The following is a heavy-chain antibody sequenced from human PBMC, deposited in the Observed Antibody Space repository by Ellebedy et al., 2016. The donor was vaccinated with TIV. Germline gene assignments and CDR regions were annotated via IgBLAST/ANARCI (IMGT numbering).Heavy chain of an antibody. CDR2: IKGDGRST. D-gene: IGHD2-2*02. CDR1: GFTFNSYW. Sequence: GESLKISCAASGFTFNSYWMHWVRQAPGKGLEWVSVIKGDGRSTSYADSVKGRFTISRDNAKNTLYLQMNSLRVEDTAVYYCARDRGYTIVDPWGQGTLVIVSS. CDR3: ARDRGYTIVDP. V-gene: IGHV3-74*01. J-gene: IGHJ5*02.